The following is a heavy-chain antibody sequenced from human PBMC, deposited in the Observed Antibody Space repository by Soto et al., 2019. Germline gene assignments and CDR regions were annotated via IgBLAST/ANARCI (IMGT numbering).Heavy chain of an antibody. J-gene: IGHJ4*02. CDR3: ARDSSRATLFSDY. V-gene: IGHV1-46*01. D-gene: IGHD2-15*01. Sequence: ASVKVSFKASGYTFTSYYMHWVRQAPGQGLEWMGMINPSGGSTSYAQKFQGRVTMTRDTSTSTVYMELSSLRSEDTAVYYCARDSSRATLFSDYWGQGTLVTVSS. CDR2: INPSGGST. CDR1: GYTFTSYY.